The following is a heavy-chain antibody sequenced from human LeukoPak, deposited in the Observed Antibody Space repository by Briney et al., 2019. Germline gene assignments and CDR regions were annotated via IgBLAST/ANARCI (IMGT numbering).Heavy chain of an antibody. CDR1: GGSFSGYY. CDR2: INHSGST. CDR3: ARLVVPAAPYLDYHYGMDV. Sequence: SETLSLTCAVYGGSFSGYYWSWIRQPPGKGLEWIGEINHSGSTNYNPSLKSLVTISVDTSKNQFSLKLSSVTAADTAVYYCARLVVPAAPYLDYHYGMDVWGKGTTVTVSS. J-gene: IGHJ6*04. V-gene: IGHV4-34*01. D-gene: IGHD2-2*01.